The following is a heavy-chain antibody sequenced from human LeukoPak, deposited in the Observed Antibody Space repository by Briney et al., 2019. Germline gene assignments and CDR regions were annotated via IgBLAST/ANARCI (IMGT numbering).Heavy chain of an antibody. J-gene: IGHJ4*02. CDR2: ISYDGSIK. CDR1: GFTFRNYG. Sequence: PGGSLRLSCAASGFTFRNYGMQWVRQAPGKGLEGVTVISYDGSIKYYADSVEGRFSISRDNSKNTLYLQMNSLRVEDTAVYYCASLRSGSGTFYNDYWGQGTLVTVSS. CDR3: ASLRSGSGTFYNDY. D-gene: IGHD3-10*01. V-gene: IGHV3-30*03.